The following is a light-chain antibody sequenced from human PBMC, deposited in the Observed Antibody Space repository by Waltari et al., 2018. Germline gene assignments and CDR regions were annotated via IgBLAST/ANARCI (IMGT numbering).Light chain of an antibody. V-gene: IGLV4-69*01. J-gene: IGLJ3*02. Sequence: QLVLTQSPSASASLGASVKLTCTLSSGHSTNIIAWLPQQPEKGPRFLMNVKSDGSHNKGVGIPDRFSGSSSGAERYLTISSLQSEDEADYYCQTGGHGTWVFGGGTRLTVL. CDR2: VKSDGSH. CDR3: QTGGHGTWV. CDR1: SGHSTNI.